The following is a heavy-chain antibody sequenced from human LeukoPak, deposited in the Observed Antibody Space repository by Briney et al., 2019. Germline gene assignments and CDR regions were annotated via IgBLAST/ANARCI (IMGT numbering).Heavy chain of an antibody. V-gene: IGHV4-4*02. CDR1: GGSIDITNY. Sequence: SETLSLTCGVSGGSIDITNYWSWVRQAPGKGLEWIGEIAHDGTTNYNPSLRSRVAMTFDRANNQFSLSLTSVTAADTAVYYCTREDRPYCPFAYWGQGVLVTVSS. J-gene: IGHJ4*02. D-gene: IGHD1-26*01. CDR3: TREDRPYCPFAY. CDR2: IAHDGTT.